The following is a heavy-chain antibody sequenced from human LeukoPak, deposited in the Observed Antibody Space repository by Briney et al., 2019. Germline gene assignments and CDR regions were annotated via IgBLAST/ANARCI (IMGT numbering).Heavy chain of an antibody. CDR2: IYYSGST. Sequence: SETLSLTCTVSGGSLSSYYWSWIRQPPGKGLEWIGYIYYSGSTNYNPSLKSRVTISVDTSKNQFSLKLSSVTAADTAVYYCARHRRPYYYGMDVWGQGTTVTVSS. CDR3: ARHRRPYYYGMDV. J-gene: IGHJ6*02. V-gene: IGHV4-59*08. CDR1: GGSLSSYY.